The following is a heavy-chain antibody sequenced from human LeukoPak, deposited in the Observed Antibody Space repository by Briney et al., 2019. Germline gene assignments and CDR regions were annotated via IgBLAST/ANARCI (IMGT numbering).Heavy chain of an antibody. J-gene: IGHJ4*02. CDR1: GGSISSYY. Sequence: SETLSLTCTVSGGSISSYYWSWIRQPPGKGLEWIGEINHSGSTNYDPSLKSRVTISVDTSKNQFSLKLSSVTAADTAVYYCARDRGQWLVRRLDYWGQGTLVTVSS. D-gene: IGHD6-19*01. CDR2: INHSGST. CDR3: ARDRGQWLVRRLDY. V-gene: IGHV4-34*01.